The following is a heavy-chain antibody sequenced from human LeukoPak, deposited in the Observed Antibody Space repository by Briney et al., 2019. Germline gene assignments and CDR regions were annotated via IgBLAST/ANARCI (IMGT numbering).Heavy chain of an antibody. Sequence: PSETLSLTCTVSGGSLRSYYWSWIRQPPGKGLEWIGEINHSGSTNYNPSLKSRVTISVDTSKNQFSLKLSSVTAADTAVYYCARPPSRTRGLPFQRSPYYYMDVWGKGTTVTVSS. CDR1: GGSLRSYY. CDR2: INHSGST. CDR3: ARPPSRTRGLPFQRSPYYYMDV. J-gene: IGHJ6*03. D-gene: IGHD5-24*01. V-gene: IGHV4-34*01.